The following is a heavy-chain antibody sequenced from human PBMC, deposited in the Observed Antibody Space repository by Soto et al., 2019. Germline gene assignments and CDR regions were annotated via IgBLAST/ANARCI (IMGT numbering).Heavy chain of an antibody. J-gene: IGHJ4*02. CDR1: GGSISSGDYY. CDR2: IYYNGNT. Sequence: KTSETLSLTCTVSGGSISSGDYYWSWIRQPPGKGLEWIGYIYYNGNTYYNPSLKSRVTISVDTSKNQFSLKLSSVTSADTAVYYCATVRVDYSSHFDYWGQGTLVTVSS. CDR3: ATVRVDYSSHFDY. V-gene: IGHV4-30-4*01. D-gene: IGHD4-4*01.